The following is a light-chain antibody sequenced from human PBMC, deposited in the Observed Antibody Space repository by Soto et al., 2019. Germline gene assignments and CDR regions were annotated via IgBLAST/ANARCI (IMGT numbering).Light chain of an antibody. CDR1: QSISSW. CDR2: KAS. J-gene: IGKJ2*01. CDR3: QQYNSYVYT. V-gene: IGKV1-5*03. Sequence: DIQMTQSPSTLSASVGDRVTITCRASQSISSWLAWYQQKPGKAPKLLIYKASSLESGVPSRFGGSGSGTEFTLTISSLQSDDFATYYCQQYNSYVYTFGQGTKLEIK.